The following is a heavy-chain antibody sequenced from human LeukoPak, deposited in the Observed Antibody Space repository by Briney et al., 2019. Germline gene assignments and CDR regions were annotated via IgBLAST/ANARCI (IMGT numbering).Heavy chain of an antibody. J-gene: IGHJ4*02. D-gene: IGHD3-3*01. V-gene: IGHV4-34*01. Sequence: SETLSLTCAVYGGSFSGYYWSWIRQPPGKGLEWIGEINHSGSTNYNPSLKSRVTISVDTSKNQFSLKLSSVTAADTAVYYCARGRPSFGVVIIEPFDYWGQGTLVTVSS. CDR3: ARGRPSFGVVIIEPFDY. CDR1: GGSFSGYY. CDR2: INHSGST.